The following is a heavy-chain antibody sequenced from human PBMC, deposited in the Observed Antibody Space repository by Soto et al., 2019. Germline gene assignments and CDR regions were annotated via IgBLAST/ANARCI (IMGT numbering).Heavy chain of an antibody. Sequence: QITLKESGPTLVKPTQTLTLTCTFSGFSLSTSGVGVGWIRQPPGEALEWLTLIYWDDDKRYSPSLKSRLTITKYTSKHQVVLTMTNMDPEDTATYYCAHFSIAAGVPNFQHWGQGTLVTVSS. V-gene: IGHV2-5*02. D-gene: IGHD6-13*01. CDR2: IYWDDDK. J-gene: IGHJ1*01. CDR3: AHFSIAAGVPNFQH. CDR1: GFSLSTSGVG.